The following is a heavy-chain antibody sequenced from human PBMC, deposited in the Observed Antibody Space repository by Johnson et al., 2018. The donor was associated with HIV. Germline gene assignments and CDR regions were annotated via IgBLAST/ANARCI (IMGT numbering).Heavy chain of an antibody. J-gene: IGHJ3*02. D-gene: IGHD3-10*01. CDR1: GFTFSNYA. CDR3: ARLRITMVRGGPDAFDI. V-gene: IGHV3-66*02. CDR2: IYSGGST. Sequence: VQLVESGGGVVQPGGSLRLSCAASGFTFSNYAMTWVRHVAGKGLEWVSVIYSGGSTYYADSVKGRFTISRDNSKNTLYLQMNSLRPEDTAVYYCARLRITMVRGGPDAFDIWGQGIMVTVSS.